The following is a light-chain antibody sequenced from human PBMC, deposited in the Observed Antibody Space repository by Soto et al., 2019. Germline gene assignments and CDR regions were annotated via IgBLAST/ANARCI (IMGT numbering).Light chain of an antibody. CDR2: QTS. Sequence: EIVLTQSPATLSSFQGDRVTLSCRASQYINTSLAWYQHRPGQAPRLFIYQTSIRAAGIPARFSASGTGTDFTLTVSDVQPEDFAVYYCHQRQSWPRTFGQGTK. V-gene: IGKV3-11*01. J-gene: IGKJ1*01. CDR1: QYINTS. CDR3: HQRQSWPRT.